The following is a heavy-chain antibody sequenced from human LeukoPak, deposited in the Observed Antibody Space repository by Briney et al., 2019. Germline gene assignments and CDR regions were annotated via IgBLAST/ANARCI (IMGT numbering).Heavy chain of an antibody. V-gene: IGHV4-39*01. CDR1: GGSISSSSYY. J-gene: IGHJ4*02. D-gene: IGHD4-17*01. CDR3: ARHDGIYWTTVTGYYFDY. CDR2: IYYSGST. Sequence: SETLSLTCTVSGGSISSSSYYWGWIRQPPGKGLEWIGSIYYSGSTYYNPSLKSRVTISVDTSKNQFSLKLSSVTAADTAVYYCARHDGIYWTTVTGYYFDYWGQGTLVTVSS.